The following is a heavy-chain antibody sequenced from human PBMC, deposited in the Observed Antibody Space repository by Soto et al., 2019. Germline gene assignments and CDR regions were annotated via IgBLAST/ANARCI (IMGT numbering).Heavy chain of an antibody. CDR1: GYTFTTYD. CDR3: ARNRRETGDFDY. Sequence: QVQLVQSGAEVKKPGASVKVSCKASGYTFTTYDVNWMRQATGQGPEWLGWMKPNNGDTGDAQTFQGRVTLTRDTSKNTAYKDLSSLTYEDAAVYYCARNRRETGDFDYWGQGTLVTVSS. D-gene: IGHD7-27*01. V-gene: IGHV1-8*02. CDR2: MKPNNGDT. J-gene: IGHJ4*02.